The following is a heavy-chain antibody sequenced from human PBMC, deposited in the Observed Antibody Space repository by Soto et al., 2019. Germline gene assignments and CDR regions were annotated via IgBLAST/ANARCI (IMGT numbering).Heavy chain of an antibody. D-gene: IGHD4-4*01. CDR2: IDPSDSYT. Sequence: EVQLVQSGAEVKKPGESLRISCKGSGYSFTSYWISWVRQMPGKGLEWMGRIDPSDSYTNYSPSFQGHVTISADKSISTAYLQWSSLKASDTAMYYCARRGVTTNYYYYGMDVWGQGTTVTVSS. V-gene: IGHV5-10-1*03. J-gene: IGHJ6*02. CDR3: ARRGVTTNYYYYGMDV. CDR1: GYSFTSYW.